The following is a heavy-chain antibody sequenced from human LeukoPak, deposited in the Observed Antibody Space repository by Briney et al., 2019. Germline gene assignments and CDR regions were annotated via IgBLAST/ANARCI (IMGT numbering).Heavy chain of an antibody. V-gene: IGHV3-23*01. D-gene: IGHD3-22*01. CDR1: GFTFSRYA. Sequence: GGSLRLSCAASGFTFSRYAMSWVRQAPGKGLEWVSAISGSGVSTYYADSVKGRFTISRDNSKNTLYLQMNSLRAEDTAVYYCAGLLFYYDSSGSAGWFDPWSQGSLVTVSS. CDR3: AGLLFYYDSSGSAGWFDP. J-gene: IGHJ5*02. CDR2: ISGSGVST.